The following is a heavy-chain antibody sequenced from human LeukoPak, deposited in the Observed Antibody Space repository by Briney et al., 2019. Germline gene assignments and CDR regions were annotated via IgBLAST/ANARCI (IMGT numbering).Heavy chain of an antibody. V-gene: IGHV4-39*01. CDR2: IYYSGST. CDR3: ASGGNSSGYYYRRNVFDI. D-gene: IGHD3-22*01. J-gene: IGHJ3*02. Sequence: PSETLSLTCTVSGGSISSSSYYWGWIRQPPGKGLEWIGSIYYSGSTYYNPSLKSRVTISVDTSKNQFSLKLSSVTAADTAVYYCASGGNSSGYYYRRNVFDIWGKGPMVTVSP. CDR1: GGSISSSSYY.